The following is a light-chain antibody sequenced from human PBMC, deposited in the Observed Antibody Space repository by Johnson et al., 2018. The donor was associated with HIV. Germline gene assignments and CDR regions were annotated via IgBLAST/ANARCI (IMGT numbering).Light chain of an antibody. CDR1: SSNIGNNY. J-gene: IGLJ1*01. V-gene: IGLV1-51*01. CDR2: DNN. CDR3: GTWDSSLSAYV. Sequence: QSVLTQPPSMSAAPGQQVTISCSGSSSNIGNNYVSWYQQLPGTAPKLLIYDNNKRPSGIPDRFSGSKSGTSASLGITGLPTGDEADYYCGTWDSSLSAYVFGTETKVTVL.